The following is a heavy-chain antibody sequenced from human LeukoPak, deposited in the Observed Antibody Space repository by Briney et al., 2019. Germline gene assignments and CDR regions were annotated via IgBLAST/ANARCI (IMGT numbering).Heavy chain of an antibody. J-gene: IGHJ4*02. Sequence: ASLKVSCKASGYTFTGHYIHWLRQAPGQGLEWMGWINPNSGGTKYAQKFQGRVTVTRDTSASTAYMDLSGLRADDTAAYYCARVEYCTKGVCINFDLWGQGTLVTVSS. V-gene: IGHV1-2*02. CDR1: GYTFTGHY. CDR3: ARVEYCTKGVCINFDL. D-gene: IGHD2-8*01. CDR2: INPNSGGT.